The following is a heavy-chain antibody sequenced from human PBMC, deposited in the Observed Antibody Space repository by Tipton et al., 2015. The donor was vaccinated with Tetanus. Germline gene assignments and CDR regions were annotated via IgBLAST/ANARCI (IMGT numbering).Heavy chain of an antibody. J-gene: IGHJ1*01. CDR1: GGSFSYYT. CDR3: ARYFTALTGTY. Sequence: QSGPEVKKPGYSVRVSCKASGGSFSYYTFSWVRQAPGQGLEWMGGILPFTGTATYAEKFQGRVTVSADDSTNTAYLELRSLRSEDMSVYFCARYFTALTGTYWGQGTLVTVSS. CDR2: ILPFTGTA. D-gene: IGHD3-9*01. V-gene: IGHV1-69*01.